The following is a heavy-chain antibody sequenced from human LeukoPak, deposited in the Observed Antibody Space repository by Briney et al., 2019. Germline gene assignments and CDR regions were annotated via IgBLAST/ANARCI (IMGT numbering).Heavy chain of an antibody. CDR1: GFTFSSYA. CDR3: AKSDFWSGYPTDY. J-gene: IGHJ4*02. Sequence: GGSLRLSCAASGFTFSSYAMSWVRQAPGKGLEWVSAISGSGGSTYYADSVKGRFTISRDNSKNTLYLQVNSLRAEDTAVYYCAKSDFWSGYPTDYWGQGTLVTVSS. CDR2: ISGSGGST. D-gene: IGHD3-3*01. V-gene: IGHV3-23*01.